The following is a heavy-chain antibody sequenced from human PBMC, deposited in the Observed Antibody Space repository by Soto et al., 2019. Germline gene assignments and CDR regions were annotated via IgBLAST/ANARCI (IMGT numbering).Heavy chain of an antibody. Sequence: PGGSLRLSCAASGFTFNNYAMSWVRQAPGKGLEWVSGISGSGGITYYADSVKGRFTISRDNSKNTLYLQMNSLRAEDTAVYYCAKDPFRDYYDNTASWFDPWGQGTLVTVSS. CDR2: ISGSGGIT. CDR1: GFTFNNYA. J-gene: IGHJ5*02. CDR3: AKDPFRDYYDNTASWFDP. D-gene: IGHD3-22*01. V-gene: IGHV3-23*01.